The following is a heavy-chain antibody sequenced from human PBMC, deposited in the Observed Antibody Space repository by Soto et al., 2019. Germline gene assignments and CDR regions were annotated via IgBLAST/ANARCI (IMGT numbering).Heavy chain of an antibody. Sequence: QVQLVQSGAEVKKPGASVKVSCKASGYTFTSYYMHWVRQAPGQGLEWMGIINPSGGSTSYAQKFQCRVTMTRDTSTSTVYMELSSLRSEDTAVYYCASSPDSIAARPDGYYYYGMDVWGQGTTVTVSS. CDR2: INPSGGST. J-gene: IGHJ6*02. CDR1: GYTFTSYY. CDR3: ASSPDSIAARPDGYYYYGMDV. D-gene: IGHD6-6*01. V-gene: IGHV1-46*01.